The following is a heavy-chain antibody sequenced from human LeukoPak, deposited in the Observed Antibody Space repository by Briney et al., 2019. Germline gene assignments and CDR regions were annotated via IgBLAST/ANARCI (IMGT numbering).Heavy chain of an antibody. V-gene: IGHV7-4-1*02. D-gene: IGHD3-22*01. J-gene: IGHJ4*02. Sequence: ASVKVSCKASGYTFTNYGINWVRQAPGRGLEWMGWINTNTGNPTYAQGFTGRFVFSLDTSVSTAYLQISSLEAEDTAVYYCARLTYYYDSGSWTFDYWGQGTQVTVSS. CDR2: INTNTGNP. CDR1: GYTFTNYG. CDR3: ARLTYYYDSGSWTFDY.